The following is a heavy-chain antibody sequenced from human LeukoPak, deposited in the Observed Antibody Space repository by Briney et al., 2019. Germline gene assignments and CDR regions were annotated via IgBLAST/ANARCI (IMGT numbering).Heavy chain of an antibody. CDR1: GYTFTGYY. V-gene: IGHV1-2*02. CDR3: SRDRSSPYYDFGRGYHHPYYYMDV. CDR2: INPNSGGT. Sequence: ASVKVSCKASGYTFTGYYMHWVRQAPGQGLEWMGWINPNSGGTNYAQKFQGRVTMTRDTSISTAYMELSRLRSDDTAVYYCSRDRSSPYYDFGRGYHHPYYYMDVWGKGTTVTVSS. J-gene: IGHJ6*03. D-gene: IGHD3-3*01.